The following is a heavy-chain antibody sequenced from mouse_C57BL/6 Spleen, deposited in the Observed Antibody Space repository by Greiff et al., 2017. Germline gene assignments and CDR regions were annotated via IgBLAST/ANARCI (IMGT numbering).Heavy chain of an antibody. CDR1: GYAFRSSW. V-gene: IGHV1-82*01. Sequence: VQLQQSGPELVKPGASVKISCKASGYAFRSSWMNWVKQRPGKGLEWIGRIYPGDGDTNYNGKFKGKATLTADKSSSTAYMQLSSLTSEDSAVYFCARGATGYFHVRGTADTGTAFS. CDR2: IYPGDGDT. CDR3: ARGATGYFHV. J-gene: IGHJ1*03. D-gene: IGHD3-1*01.